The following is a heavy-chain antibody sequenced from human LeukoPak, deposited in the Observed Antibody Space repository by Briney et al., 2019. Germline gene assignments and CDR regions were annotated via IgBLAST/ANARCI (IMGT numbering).Heavy chain of an antibody. J-gene: IGHJ5*02. V-gene: IGHV3-30*02. CDR1: GFTFSSYE. D-gene: IGHD5-12*01. CDR2: IRYDGSNK. CDR3: ARDRGYSGYELSRYNWFDP. Sequence: PGGSLRLSCAASGFTFSSYEMNWVRQAPGKGLEWVAFIRYDGSNKYYADSVKGRFTISRDNAKNSLYLQMNSLRAEDTAVYYCARDRGYSGYELSRYNWFDPWGQGTLVTVSS.